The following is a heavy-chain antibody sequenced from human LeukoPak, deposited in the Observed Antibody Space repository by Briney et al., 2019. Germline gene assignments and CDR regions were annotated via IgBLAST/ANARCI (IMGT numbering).Heavy chain of an antibody. V-gene: IGHV3-74*01. CDR2: IDEHGSAT. CDR3: ARDLVLGSGSYGH. CDR1: GFSFSNYW. D-gene: IGHD3-10*01. J-gene: IGHJ4*02. Sequence: PGGSLRLSCAASGFSFSNYWMHWVRQAPGKGLVWVSRIDEHGSATFYADSVKGRFTISRVIAKNTLYLQMNSLRAEDTAVYFCARDLVLGSGSYGHWGQGTLVTVSA.